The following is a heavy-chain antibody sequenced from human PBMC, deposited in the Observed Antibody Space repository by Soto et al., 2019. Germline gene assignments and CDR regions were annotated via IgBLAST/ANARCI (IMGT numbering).Heavy chain of an antibody. Sequence: QVQLQESGPGLVKPSETLSLTCIVSGGSISNHYWSWIRQPAGKGLEWIGSIYTSGNNYYNHSLKSRVTMSPDTSNNQFSLKMTSVTAADTAVYYCVRESEGGGYCSGGGCYGLDVWGQGTTVTVSS. CDR2: IYTSGNN. D-gene: IGHD2-15*01. CDR1: GGSISNHY. V-gene: IGHV4-4*07. J-gene: IGHJ6*02. CDR3: VRESEGGGYCSGGGCYGLDV.